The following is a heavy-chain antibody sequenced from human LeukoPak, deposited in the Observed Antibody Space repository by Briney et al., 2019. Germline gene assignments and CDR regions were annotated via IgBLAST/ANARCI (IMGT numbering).Heavy chain of an antibody. J-gene: IGHJ6*03. V-gene: IGHV3-23*01. CDR2: VSGSAGRT. D-gene: IGHD2-8*02. Sequence: PGGSLRLSCAASGFTSSSFAMTWVRQAPGKGLEWVSTVSGSAGRTDYADSVKGRFTISRDNLKNTLYLQMNGLRAEDTAVYYCAKNRGHCVDGVCHNYYYMDVWGRGTTVTVSS. CDR1: GFTSSSFA. CDR3: AKNRGHCVDGVCHNYYYMDV.